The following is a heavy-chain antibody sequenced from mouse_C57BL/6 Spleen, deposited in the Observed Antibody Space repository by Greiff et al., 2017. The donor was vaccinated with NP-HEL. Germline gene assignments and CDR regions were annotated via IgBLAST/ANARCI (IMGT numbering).Heavy chain of an antibody. CDR3: ARRSMVTTTADWYFDV. CDR2: IWSGGST. V-gene: IGHV2-2*01. Sequence: VQLQESGPGLVQPSQSLSITCTVSGFSLTSYGVHWVRQSPGKGLEWLGVIWSGGSTDYNAAFISRLSISKDNSKSQVFFKMNSLQADDTAIYYCARRSMVTTTADWYFDVWGTGTTVTVSS. J-gene: IGHJ1*03. CDR1: GFSLTSYG. D-gene: IGHD2-2*01.